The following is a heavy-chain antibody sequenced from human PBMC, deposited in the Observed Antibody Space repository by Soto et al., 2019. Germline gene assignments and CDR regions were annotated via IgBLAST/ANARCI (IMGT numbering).Heavy chain of an antibody. CDR2: ISSSSSYI. Sequence: EVQLVESGGGLVKPGGSLRLSCAASGFTFSTYSMNWVRQAPGKGLEWVSSISSSSSYIYYADSVKGRFTISRDNAKNSLYLQMNSLRAEDTDGYYWARYDSSGYYWPYYYYGMDVW. J-gene: IGHJ6*01. V-gene: IGHV3-21*01. CDR3: ARYDSSGYYWPYYYYGMDV. CDR1: GFTFSTYS. D-gene: IGHD3-22*01.